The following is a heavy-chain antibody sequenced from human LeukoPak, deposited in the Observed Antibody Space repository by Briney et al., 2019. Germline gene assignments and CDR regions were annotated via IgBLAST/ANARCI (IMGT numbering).Heavy chain of an antibody. V-gene: IGHV4-59*01. Sequence: SETLSLTCTVSGGSISSNYWSWIRQPPGKGLEWIGYIYYSGSTNYNPSLKSRVTISVDTSKNQFSLKLSSVTAANTAVYYCAREGDSSGWYFDYWGQGTLVTVSS. CDR1: GGSISSNY. D-gene: IGHD6-19*01. CDR2: IYYSGST. CDR3: AREGDSSGWYFDY. J-gene: IGHJ4*02.